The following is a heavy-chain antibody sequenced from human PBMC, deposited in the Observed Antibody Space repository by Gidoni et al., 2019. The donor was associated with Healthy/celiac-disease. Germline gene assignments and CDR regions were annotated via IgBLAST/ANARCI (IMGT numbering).Heavy chain of an antibody. Sequence: QVQLQESGTGLVKPSETLSLTCTVSGGSISSYYWSWIRQPAGKGLEWIGRIYTSGSTNYNPSLKSRVTMSVDTSKNQFSLKLSSVTAADTAVYYCARDPYGSGSYYLLDAFDIWGQGTMVTVSS. CDR3: ARDPYGSGSYYLLDAFDI. J-gene: IGHJ3*02. D-gene: IGHD3-10*01. CDR1: GGSISSYY. V-gene: IGHV4-4*07. CDR2: IYTSGST.